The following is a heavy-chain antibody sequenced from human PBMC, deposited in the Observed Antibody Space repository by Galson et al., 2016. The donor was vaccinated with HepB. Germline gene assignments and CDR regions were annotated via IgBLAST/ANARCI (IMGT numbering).Heavy chain of an antibody. Sequence: SVKVSCKASGFTFTNYDINWVRQATGQGLEWMGWMNPRSCNTVHAQRFQGRVTMTRNTSINTAYMELSSLKSEDTAVYYCARGWRGYAGNWFDPWGQGTLATVSS. D-gene: IGHD5-12*01. CDR1: GFTFTNYD. CDR2: MNPRSCNT. V-gene: IGHV1-8*01. CDR3: ARGWRGYAGNWFDP. J-gene: IGHJ5*02.